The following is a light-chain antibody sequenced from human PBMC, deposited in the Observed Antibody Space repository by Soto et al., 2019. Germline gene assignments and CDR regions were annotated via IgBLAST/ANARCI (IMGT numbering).Light chain of an antibody. CDR2: GAS. CDR1: QSVSSTY. J-gene: IGKJ2*01. V-gene: IGKV3-20*01. CDR3: HHFGSSRHT. Sequence: EIVLTQPPGTLSLSPGERATLSCRASQSVSSTYLAWYRHKPGQAPRLLIYGASSRAAGIPDRFSGSGSGTDFALTISRLAPEDFAVYYCHHFGSSRHTFGQGTKVDIK.